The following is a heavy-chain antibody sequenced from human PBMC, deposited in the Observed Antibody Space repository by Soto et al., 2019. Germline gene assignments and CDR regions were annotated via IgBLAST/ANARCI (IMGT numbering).Heavy chain of an antibody. J-gene: IGHJ4*02. CDR3: AMTDYYDSSGFFDY. V-gene: IGHV1-69*02. Sequence: GASVKVSCKASGYTFTSYYMHWVRQAPGQGLEWMGRIIPILGIANYAQKFQGRVTITADKSTSTAYMELSSLRSEDTAVYYCAMTDYYDSSGFFDYWGQGTLVTVSS. D-gene: IGHD3-22*01. CDR2: IIPILGIA. CDR1: GYTFTSYY.